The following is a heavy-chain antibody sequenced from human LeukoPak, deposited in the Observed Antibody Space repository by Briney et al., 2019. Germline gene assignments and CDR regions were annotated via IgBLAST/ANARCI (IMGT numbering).Heavy chain of an antibody. J-gene: IGHJ5*02. CDR2: MNPNSGTT. CDR3: ARGIFIRGYETPRFDP. V-gene: IGHV1-8*03. CDR1: GYTFTSYD. D-gene: IGHD5-12*01. Sequence: ASVKVSCKASGYTFTSYDINWVRQATGQGLEWMGWMNPNSGTTGYAQKFQGRVTITRNTSISTAYMELSSLRSEDTAVYYCARGIFIRGYETPRFDPWGQGTLVTVSS.